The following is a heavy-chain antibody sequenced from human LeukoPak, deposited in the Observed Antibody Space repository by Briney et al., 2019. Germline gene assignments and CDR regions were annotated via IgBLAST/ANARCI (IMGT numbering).Heavy chain of an antibody. J-gene: IGHJ3*02. CDR2: IYYSGST. Sequence: SETLSLTCAVSGGSISTYYWSWIRQPPRKGLEWIGYIYYSGSTNYNPSLNSRVTISVDPSKNQFSLKLNSVTTADTAVYYCARDVSVCSGGSCYSVNAFDIWGQGAMVTVSS. CDR3: ARDVSVCSGGSCYSVNAFDI. CDR1: GGSISTYY. V-gene: IGHV4-59*01. D-gene: IGHD2-15*01.